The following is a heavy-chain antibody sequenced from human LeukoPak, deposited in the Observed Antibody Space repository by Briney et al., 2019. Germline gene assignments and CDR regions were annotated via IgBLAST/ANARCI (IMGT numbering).Heavy chain of an antibody. CDR1: GFTFSSYA. CDR3: ARDQSLYCSSTSCYTRYFDL. CDR2: ISYDGSNK. Sequence: GGSLRLSCAASGFTFSSYAMHWVRQAPGKGLEWVAVISYDGSNKYYADSVKGRFTISRDNSKNTLYLQMNSLRAEDTAVYYCARDQSLYCSSTSCYTRYFDLWGRGTLVIVSS. V-gene: IGHV3-30*01. J-gene: IGHJ2*01. D-gene: IGHD2-2*02.